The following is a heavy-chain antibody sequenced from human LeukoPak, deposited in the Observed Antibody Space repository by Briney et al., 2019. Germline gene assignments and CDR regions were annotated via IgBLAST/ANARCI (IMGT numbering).Heavy chain of an antibody. J-gene: IGHJ4*02. CDR2: MYYSGST. Sequence: SETLSLTCTVSGGSISSGAYYWSWIRQHPGKGLEWIGYMYYSGSTYYNPSLKSRVTISVDTSKNQFSLKLSSVTAADTAVYYCARGGGSGSYLPFRLSYWGQGTLVTVSS. V-gene: IGHV4-31*03. CDR3: ARGGGSGSYLPFRLSY. CDR1: GGSISSGAYY. D-gene: IGHD3-10*01.